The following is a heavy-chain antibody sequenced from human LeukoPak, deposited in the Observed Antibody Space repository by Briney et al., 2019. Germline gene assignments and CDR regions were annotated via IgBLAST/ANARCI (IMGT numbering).Heavy chain of an antibody. CDR3: ARASGSYGDIDAFDI. CDR1: GGSISSYY. CDR2: TYYSGST. V-gene: IGHV4-59*01. Sequence: SETLSLTCTVSGGSISSYYWSWIRQPPGKGLEWIGYTYYSGSTNYNPSLKSRVTISVDTSKNQFSLKLSSVTAADTAVYYCARASGSYGDIDAFDIWGQGTMVTVSS. J-gene: IGHJ3*02. D-gene: IGHD1-26*01.